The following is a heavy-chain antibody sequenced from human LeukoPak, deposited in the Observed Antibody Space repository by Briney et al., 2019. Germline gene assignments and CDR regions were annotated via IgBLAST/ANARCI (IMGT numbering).Heavy chain of an antibody. CDR3: ARGINGMDV. Sequence: ASVKVSCKASGYTFTSYGITWVRQAPGQGLEWMGWINTYNGNTNYAQKLQGRVTMTRDTSISTAYMELSSLRSEDSAVYYCARGINGMDVWGQGTTVTVSS. J-gene: IGHJ6*02. CDR1: GYTFTSYG. CDR2: INTYNGNT. D-gene: IGHD1-14*01. V-gene: IGHV1-18*01.